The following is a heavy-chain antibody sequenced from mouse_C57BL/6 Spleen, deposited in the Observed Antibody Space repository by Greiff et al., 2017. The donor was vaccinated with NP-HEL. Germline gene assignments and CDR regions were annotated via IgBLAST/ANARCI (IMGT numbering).Heavy chain of an antibody. J-gene: IGHJ2*01. CDR2: INPSNGGT. CDR3: ARSGGGYYYFDY. Sequence: QVQLQQSGTELVKPGASVKLSCKASGYTFTSYWMHWVKQRPGQGLEWIGNINPSNGGTNYNEKFKSKATLTVDKSSSTAYMQLSSLTSEDSAVYYCARSGGGYYYFDYWGQGTTLTVSS. D-gene: IGHD2-3*01. V-gene: IGHV1-53*01. CDR1: GYTFTSYW.